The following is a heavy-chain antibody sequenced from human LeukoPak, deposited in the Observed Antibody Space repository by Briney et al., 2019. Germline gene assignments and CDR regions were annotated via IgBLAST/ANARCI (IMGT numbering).Heavy chain of an antibody. CDR1: GFTFSSYA. D-gene: IGHD2-2*01. CDR2: ISGSGGST. CDR3: ARGVVPAAIPAWFDP. V-gene: IGHV3-23*01. Sequence: GGSLRLSCAASGFTFSSYAMSWVRQAPGKGLEWVSAISGSGGSTYYADSVKGRFTISRDNSKNTLYLQMNSLRAEDTAVYYCARGVVPAAIPAWFDPWGQGTLVTVSS. J-gene: IGHJ5*02.